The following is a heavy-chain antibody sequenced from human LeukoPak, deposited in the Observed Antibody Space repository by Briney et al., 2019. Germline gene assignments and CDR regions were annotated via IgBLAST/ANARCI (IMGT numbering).Heavy chain of an antibody. CDR2: ITGSGGFT. CDR3: VRSLDY. J-gene: IGHJ4*02. CDR1: GFPFSTYA. V-gene: IGHV3-23*01. Sequence: GGSLRLSCAASGFPFSTYAMNWVRQAPGKGLEWVPVITGSGGFTQYADSVKGRFTISRDSSKNTVYLQMNSLRVEDTALYYCVRSLDYWGQGTLVTVSS.